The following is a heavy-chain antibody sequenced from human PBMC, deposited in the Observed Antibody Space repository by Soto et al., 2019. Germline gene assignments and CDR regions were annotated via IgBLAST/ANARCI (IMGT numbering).Heavy chain of an antibody. J-gene: IGHJ3*02. CDR2: ISGSGGST. Sequence: EVQLLESGGGLVQPGGSLRLSCAASGFTFSSYAMSGVRQAPGKGLEWVSAISGSGGSTYYADSVKGRFTISRDNYKNTRYLQMNSLRADDTAVYYCAKIPHSSSWYLDAFDIWGQGTMVTVSS. D-gene: IGHD6-13*01. CDR1: GFTFSSYA. V-gene: IGHV3-23*01. CDR3: AKIPHSSSWYLDAFDI.